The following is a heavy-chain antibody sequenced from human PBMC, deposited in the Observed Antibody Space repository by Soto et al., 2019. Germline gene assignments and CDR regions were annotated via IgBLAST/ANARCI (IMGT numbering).Heavy chain of an antibody. Sequence: GGSLRLSCAASGFTFDDYIMHWVRQAPGKGLEWVSLVSWDGGSTYYADSVKGRFTISRDNSKNSLYLQMNSLRTEDTALYYCAKGLEAPYYYYYYGMDVWGQGTTVTVSS. V-gene: IGHV3-43*01. D-gene: IGHD3-3*01. CDR3: AKGLEAPYYYYYYGMDV. CDR1: GFTFDDYI. J-gene: IGHJ6*02. CDR2: VSWDGGST.